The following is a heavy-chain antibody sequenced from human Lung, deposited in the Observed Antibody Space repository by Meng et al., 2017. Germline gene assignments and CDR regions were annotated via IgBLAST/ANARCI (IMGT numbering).Heavy chain of an antibody. CDR3: GRDQGRELINH. J-gene: IGHJ4*02. CDR1: GDSITSDIW. D-gene: IGHD1-7*01. CDR2: FYHRGDT. Sequence: QVQLQESGPGLVKPSGTLSLTCTVSGDSITSDIWWSWVRQPPGKGLEWIGEFYHRGDTNYNPSLKSRVVISVDKSKNQFSLNLSSVTAADTAVYYCGRDQGRELINHWGQGTLVTVSS. V-gene: IGHV4-4*02.